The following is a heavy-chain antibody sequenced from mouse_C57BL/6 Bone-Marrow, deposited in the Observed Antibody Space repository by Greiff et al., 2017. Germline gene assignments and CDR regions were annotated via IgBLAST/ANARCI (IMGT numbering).Heavy chain of an antibody. Sequence: EVQVVESGGGLVQPGGSLKLSCAASGFTFSDYYMYWVRQTPEKRLEWVAYISNGGGSTYYPDTVKGRFTISRDNAKNTLYLHMSRLKSEDTAMYYCARHSYYGSSYDWYFDVWGTGTTVTVSS. CDR2: ISNGGGST. D-gene: IGHD1-1*01. CDR1: GFTFSDYY. J-gene: IGHJ1*03. V-gene: IGHV5-12*01. CDR3: ARHSYYGSSYDWYFDV.